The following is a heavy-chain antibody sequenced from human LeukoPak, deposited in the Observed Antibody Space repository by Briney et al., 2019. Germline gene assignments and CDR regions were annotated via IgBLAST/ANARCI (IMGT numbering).Heavy chain of an antibody. CDR3: ARESAIVRVPFDN. D-gene: IGHD2/OR15-2a*01. CDR1: GFTFNKYW. J-gene: IGHJ4*02. V-gene: IGHV3-74*01. CDR2: INTDGSAT. Sequence: TGGSLRLSCRVSGFTFNKYWMHWVRQAPGKGLVWVSRINTDGSATNYADFVKGRITTSRDNARNTLYLQMNGLRVEDTARYYCARESAIVRVPFDNWGQGTLVTVSS.